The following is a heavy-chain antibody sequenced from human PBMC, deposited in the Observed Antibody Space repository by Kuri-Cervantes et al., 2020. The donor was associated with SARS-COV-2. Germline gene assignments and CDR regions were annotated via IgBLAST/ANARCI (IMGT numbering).Heavy chain of an antibody. CDR2: LSSSSSYI. J-gene: IGHJ6*03. CDR3: AKDLIAAAGNDYFYMDV. CDR1: GFTISSYN. Sequence: GGSLRLSCAASGFTISSYNMNWVRQAPGKGLEWVSSLSSSSSYIYYADSVKGRFTISRGDTKNSLYLQMDNLRAEDRAVYYCAKDLIAAAGNDYFYMDVWGTGTTVTVSS. D-gene: IGHD6-13*01. V-gene: IGHV3-21*01.